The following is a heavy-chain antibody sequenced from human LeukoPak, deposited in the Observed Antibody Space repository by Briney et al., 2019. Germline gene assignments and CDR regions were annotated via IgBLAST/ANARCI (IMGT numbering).Heavy chain of an antibody. CDR2: IYNSVN. CDR1: GASISGYY. V-gene: IGHV4-59*01. Sequence: SETLSPTCAVSGASISGYYWSWIRQTPGKGLQFIGYIYNSVNDYNPSLKSRVIISSDPSKNQFSLRLRSMTAADTAVYYCAILPTCWGQGTLATVSS. J-gene: IGHJ4*02. CDR3: AILPTC.